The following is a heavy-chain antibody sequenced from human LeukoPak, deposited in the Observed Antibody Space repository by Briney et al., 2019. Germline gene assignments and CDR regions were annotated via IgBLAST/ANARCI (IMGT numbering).Heavy chain of an antibody. CDR3: ARVLYGSGSPFDY. V-gene: IGHV1-69*06. Sequence: SVKVSCKASGDTFSSYAISWVRQAPGQGLEWMGGIIPIFGTANYAQKFQGRVTITADKSTSTAYMELSSLRSEDTAVYYCARVLYGSGSPFDYWGQGTLVTVSS. D-gene: IGHD3-10*01. CDR1: GDTFSSYA. J-gene: IGHJ4*02. CDR2: IIPIFGTA.